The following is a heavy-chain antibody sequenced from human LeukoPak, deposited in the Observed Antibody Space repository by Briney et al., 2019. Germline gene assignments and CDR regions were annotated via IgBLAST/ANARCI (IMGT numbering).Heavy chain of an antibody. CDR1: GGSFSGYY. V-gene: IGHV4-34*01. CDR2: INHSGST. J-gene: IGHJ5*02. Sequence: PSETLSLTCAVYGGSFSGYYWSWIRQPPGKGLEWIGEINHSGSTNYNPSLKSRVTISVDTSKNQFSLKLSSVTAADTAVYYCARDNSRYSSSWRGGTLSWFDPWGQGTLVTVSS. CDR3: ARDNSRYSSSWRGGTLSWFDP. D-gene: IGHD6-13*01.